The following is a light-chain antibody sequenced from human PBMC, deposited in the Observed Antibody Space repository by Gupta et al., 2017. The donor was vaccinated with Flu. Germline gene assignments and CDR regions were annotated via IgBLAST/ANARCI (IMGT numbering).Light chain of an antibody. CDR2: EDN. V-gene: IGLV6-57*03. Sequence: NFMLTQPHSVSGSPGKTVTISCSRSSGSIARNYVQWYQQRPDSAPTIMIYEDNQRPYGVPGRFSGSIDSSSNSASLTISRLEPGDEADYYCQSYDDNNLWVFGGGTKLTVL. CDR1: SGSIARNY. J-gene: IGLJ3*02. CDR3: QSYDDNNLWV.